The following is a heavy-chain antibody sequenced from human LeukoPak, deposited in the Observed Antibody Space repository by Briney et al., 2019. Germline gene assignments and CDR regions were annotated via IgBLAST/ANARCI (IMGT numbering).Heavy chain of an antibody. CDR2: INPNSGGT. J-gene: IGHJ5*02. D-gene: IGHD2-2*01. V-gene: IGHV1-2*02. CDR3: ASDMGRSTSCQGWFDP. CDR1: GYTFTGYY. Sequence: ASVKVSCKASGYTFTGYYMHWVRQAPGQGLEWMGWINPNSGGTNYAQKFQGRVTMTRDTSISTAYMELSRLRSDDTAVYYCASDMGRSTSCQGWFDPWGQGTLVTVSS.